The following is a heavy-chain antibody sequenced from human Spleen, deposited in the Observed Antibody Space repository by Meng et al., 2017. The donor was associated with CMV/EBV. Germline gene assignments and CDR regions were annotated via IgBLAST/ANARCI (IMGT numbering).Heavy chain of an antibody. V-gene: IGHV3-23*01. CDR1: FTFSNYA. J-gene: IGHJ2*01. Sequence: FTFSNYAMTWVRQAPGKGLEWVSAISGSATRTYYADSVKGRFTISRDNSKNSLYLQMNSLRAEDTAVYYCARGGWSIAVASSQYFDLWGRGTLVTVSS. D-gene: IGHD6-19*01. CDR3: ARGGWSIAVASSQYFDL. CDR2: ISGSATRT.